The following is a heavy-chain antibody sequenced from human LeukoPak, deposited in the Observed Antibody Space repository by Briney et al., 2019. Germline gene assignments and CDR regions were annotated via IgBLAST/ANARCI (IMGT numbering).Heavy chain of an antibody. CDR3: ARRSVYGSGYSWFDH. J-gene: IGHJ5*02. D-gene: IGHD2-15*01. V-gene: IGHV4-59*08. CDR1: VGSISVYY. CDR2: IYYSGST. Sequence: PSETLSLTCTVSVGSISVYYWSWVRQPPGKGLEWIGYIYYSGSTNYNPSFKSRVTISVGTSNNQFSLKLSSVTAADTAVYYYARRSVYGSGYSWFDHWGQGTLVTVSS.